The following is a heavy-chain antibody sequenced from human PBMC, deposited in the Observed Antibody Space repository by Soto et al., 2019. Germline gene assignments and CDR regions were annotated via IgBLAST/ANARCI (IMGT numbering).Heavy chain of an antibody. V-gene: IGHV1-8*01. CDR1: GYTFTSYD. Sequence: ASVKVSCKASGYTFTSYDINWVRQATGQGLEWMGWMNPNSGNTGYAQKFQGRVTMTTDNSISTAYMELSSLRSEDTAVYYCAREWVDSPHYYGMDVWGQGTTVTVSS. D-gene: IGHD2-15*01. CDR2: MNPNSGNT. J-gene: IGHJ6*02. CDR3: AREWVDSPHYYGMDV.